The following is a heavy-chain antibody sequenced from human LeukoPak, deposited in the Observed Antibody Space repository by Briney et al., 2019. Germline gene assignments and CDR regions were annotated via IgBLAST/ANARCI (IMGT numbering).Heavy chain of an antibody. J-gene: IGHJ2*01. Sequence: GGSLRLSCAASGFTFSNYDMHWDRQTTGKGPEWVSAIGSAGATYYPGSLKGRFTISRENAKNSLFLQMNSLRVGDTAVYFCARGGISAFMPDNWYFDLWGRGTLVTVSS. V-gene: IGHV3-13*01. CDR3: ARGGISAFMPDNWYFDL. CDR2: IGSAGAT. CDR1: GFTFSNYD. D-gene: IGHD1-26*01.